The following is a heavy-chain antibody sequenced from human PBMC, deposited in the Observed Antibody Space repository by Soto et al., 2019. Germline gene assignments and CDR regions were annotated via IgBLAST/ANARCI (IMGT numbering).Heavy chain of an antibody. V-gene: IGHV1-58*02. Sequence: SVKVSCKASGFTFTISAMRWVRQARGQRLEWIGWIVVGSGDTNYAQKFQERVTITRDMSTSTAYMELSSLRSEDTAVYYCAAFPRTCSGGSCYSSPWGQGTLVTVSS. CDR3: AAFPRTCSGGSCYSSP. D-gene: IGHD2-15*01. CDR1: GFTFTISA. CDR2: IVVGSGDT. J-gene: IGHJ4*02.